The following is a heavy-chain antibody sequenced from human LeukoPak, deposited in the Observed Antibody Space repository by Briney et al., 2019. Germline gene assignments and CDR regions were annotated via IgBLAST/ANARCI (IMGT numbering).Heavy chain of an antibody. CDR3: AKDLGVVVVTH. J-gene: IGHJ4*02. V-gene: IGHV3-30*18. Sequence: GRSLRLSCAVSGFTFGSYGMHWVRQAPGKGQEWVAVISYDGSNKNYADSVKGRFTVSRDNSKNTLYLQMNSLRADDTAVYYCAKDLGVVVVTHWGQGTLVTVSS. CDR2: ISYDGSNK. CDR1: GFTFGSYG. D-gene: IGHD2-15*01.